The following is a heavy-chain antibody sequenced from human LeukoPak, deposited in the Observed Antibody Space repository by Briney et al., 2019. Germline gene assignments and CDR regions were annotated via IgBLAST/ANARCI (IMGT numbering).Heavy chain of an antibody. Sequence: GGSLRLSCAASGFTFSSYGMHWVRQAPGKGLEWVAVISYDGSNKYYADSVKGRFTISRDNSKNTLYLQMNSLRAEDTAVYYCAKDHLRATLTSFDYWGQGTLVTVSS. CDR2: ISYDGSNK. V-gene: IGHV3-30*18. CDR3: AKDHLRATLTSFDY. D-gene: IGHD4-17*01. J-gene: IGHJ4*02. CDR1: GFTFSSYG.